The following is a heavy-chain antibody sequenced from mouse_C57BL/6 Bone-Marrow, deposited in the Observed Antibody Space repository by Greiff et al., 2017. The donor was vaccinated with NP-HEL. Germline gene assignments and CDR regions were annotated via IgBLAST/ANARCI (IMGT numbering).Heavy chain of an antibody. CDR2: IDPENGDT. J-gene: IGHJ2*01. D-gene: IGHD1-1*01. V-gene: IGHV14-4*01. CDR1: GFNIKDDY. Sequence: SGAELVRPGASVKLSCTASGFNIKDDYMHWVKQRPEQGLEWIGWIDPENGDTEYASKFQGKATITADTSSNTAYLQLSSLTSEDTAVYYCTTLTTVVYFDYWGQGTTLTVSS. CDR3: TTLTTVVYFDY.